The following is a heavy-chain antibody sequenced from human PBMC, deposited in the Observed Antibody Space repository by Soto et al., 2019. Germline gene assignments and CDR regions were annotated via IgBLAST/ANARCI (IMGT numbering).Heavy chain of an antibody. Sequence: PGGSLSLSCAASGFTFSSYAMHWVRQAPGKGLEWVAVISYDGSNKYYADFVKGRFTISRDNSKNTLYLQMNSLRAEDTAVYYCARDLGSSGYYYYYYGMDVWGQGTTVTVSS. V-gene: IGHV3-30-3*01. CDR1: GFTFSSYA. D-gene: IGHD3-22*01. J-gene: IGHJ6*02. CDR3: ARDLGSSGYYYYYYGMDV. CDR2: ISYDGSNK.